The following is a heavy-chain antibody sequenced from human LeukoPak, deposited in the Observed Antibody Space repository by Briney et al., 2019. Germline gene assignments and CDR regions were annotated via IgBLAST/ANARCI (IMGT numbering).Heavy chain of an antibody. V-gene: IGHV1-8*01. CDR1: GYTFTSYD. J-gene: IGHJ5*02. CDR3: ARGSALYYYGSGSSRNWFDP. D-gene: IGHD3-10*01. Sequence: ASVKVSCKASGYTFTSYDINWVRQATGQGLECMVWMNPNRCNTGYAQKFQGRVTMTRNTSISTAYMELSSLRSEDTAVYYCARGSALYYYGSGSSRNWFDPWGQGTLVTVSS. CDR2: MNPNRCNT.